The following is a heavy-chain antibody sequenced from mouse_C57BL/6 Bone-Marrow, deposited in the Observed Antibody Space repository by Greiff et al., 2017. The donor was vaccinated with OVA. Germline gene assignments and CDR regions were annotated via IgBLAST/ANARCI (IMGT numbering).Heavy chain of an antibody. Sequence: EVKLMESGPVLVKPGASVKMSCKASGYTFTDYYMNWVKQSHGKSLEWIGVINPYNGGTSYNQKFKGKATLTVDKSSSTAYMELNSLTSEDSAVYYCAREDSNYCSDYWGQGTTLTVSS. V-gene: IGHV1-19*01. D-gene: IGHD2-5*01. CDR2: INPYNGGT. CDR3: AREDSNYCSDY. CDR1: GYTFTDYY. J-gene: IGHJ2*01.